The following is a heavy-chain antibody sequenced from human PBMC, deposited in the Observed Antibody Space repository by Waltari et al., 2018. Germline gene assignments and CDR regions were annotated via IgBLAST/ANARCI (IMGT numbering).Heavy chain of an antibody. V-gene: IGHV3-7*01. CDR1: GFTFTDYW. D-gene: IGHD5-18*01. CDR2: INKDGTDK. Sequence: EVQLVDSGGGLVQPGESLRLSCATSGFTFTDYWMSWLRQAPGQGPEWVATINKDGTDKYYVDSVEGRFTISRDNAKNSLYLQMNSLRAEDTALYYCRVYSHGPFDVWGQGTMVTVSS. CDR3: RVYSHGPFDV. J-gene: IGHJ3*01.